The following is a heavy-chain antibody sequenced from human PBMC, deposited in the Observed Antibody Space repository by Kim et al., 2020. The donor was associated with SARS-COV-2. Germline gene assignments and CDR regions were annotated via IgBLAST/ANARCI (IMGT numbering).Heavy chain of an antibody. CDR2: IIPDGRSR. V-gene: IGHV3-74*01. J-gene: IGHJ4*02. CDR1: GFTFSEYW. D-gene: IGHD2-15*01. Sequence: GGSLRLSCAASGFTFSEYWMHWVRQAPGKGLVWVSRIIPDGRSRSYADSVKGRFTISRDNAKNTLYLQMNSLRAEDTAVYYCASGLTPGQYWGQGTLVTVSS. CDR3: ASGLTPGQY.